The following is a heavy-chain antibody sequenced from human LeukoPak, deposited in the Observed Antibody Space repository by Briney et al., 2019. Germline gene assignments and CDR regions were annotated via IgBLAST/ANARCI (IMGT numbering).Heavy chain of an antibody. Sequence: SETLSLTCTVSGGSISSYYWSWLRQPAGKGLEWIGRFYTTGSTNYSPSLKSRVTMSVDTSKNQFSLRLSSVTAADTAVYYCARDRGNEVFDSWGQGTLVTVSS. J-gene: IGHJ4*02. V-gene: IGHV4-4*07. D-gene: IGHD1-1*01. CDR1: GGSISSYY. CDR3: ARDRGNEVFDS. CDR2: FYTTGST.